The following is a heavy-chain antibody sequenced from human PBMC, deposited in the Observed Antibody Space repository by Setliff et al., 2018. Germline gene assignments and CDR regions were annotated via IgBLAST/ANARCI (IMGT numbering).Heavy chain of an antibody. Sequence: KTSETLSLTCTVSGGSISTNSYYWGWIRQPPGKGLEWIGSMYFSGSTYYNPSLKSRVTISVDKSKNELSLKMSSVTAADTAVYYCARAPRYFDSTGSYFDFWGQGTLVTVSS. V-gene: IGHV4-39*07. CDR1: GGSISTNSYY. CDR3: ARAPRYFDSTGSYFDF. D-gene: IGHD3-22*01. CDR2: MYFSGST. J-gene: IGHJ4*02.